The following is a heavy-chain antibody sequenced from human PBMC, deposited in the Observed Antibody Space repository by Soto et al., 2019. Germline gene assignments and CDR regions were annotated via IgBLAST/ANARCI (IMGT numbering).Heavy chain of an antibody. Sequence: QVQLVESGGGVVQPGRSLRLSCAASGFTFSSYGMHWVRQAPGKGLEWVAVISYDGRNKYYADSVKGRFTISRDNPKNTLYLQMNSLSAEDTAVYYCPKGVVVVAAPYNDDSSGPSLFDYWGQGILVTVSS. V-gene: IGHV3-30*18. CDR3: PKGVVVVAAPYNDDSSGPSLFDY. CDR2: ISYDGRNK. D-gene: IGHD3-22*01. J-gene: IGHJ4*02. CDR1: GFTFSSYG.